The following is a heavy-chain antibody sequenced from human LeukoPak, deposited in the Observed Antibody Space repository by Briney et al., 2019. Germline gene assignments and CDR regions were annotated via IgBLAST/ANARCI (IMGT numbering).Heavy chain of an antibody. Sequence: PSETLSVTCTVSGGSISRYYWSWIRQPAGKGLEWIGRIYTSGRTNYNPSLKSRVTMSVDTSKNQFSLKLSSVTAADTAVYYCAAGGLSYYFDYWGRGTLVTVSS. CDR3: AAGGLSYYFDY. V-gene: IGHV4-4*07. J-gene: IGHJ4*02. CDR2: IYTSGRT. CDR1: GGSISRYY. D-gene: IGHD2-8*02.